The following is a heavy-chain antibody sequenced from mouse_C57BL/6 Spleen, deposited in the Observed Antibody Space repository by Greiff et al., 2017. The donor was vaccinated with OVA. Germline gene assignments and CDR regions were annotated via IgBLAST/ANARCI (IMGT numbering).Heavy chain of an antibody. CDR1: GYTFTDYY. J-gene: IGHJ2*01. CDR2: INPNNGGT. Sequence: EVQLQQSGPELVKPGASVKISCKASGYTFTDYYMNWVKQSHGKSLEWIGDINPNNGGTSYNQKFKGKATLTVDKSSSTAYMELRSLTSEDSAVYYCARGQRGLLDYFDYWGQGTTLTVSS. V-gene: IGHV1-26*01. D-gene: IGHD2-3*01. CDR3: ARGQRGLLDYFDY.